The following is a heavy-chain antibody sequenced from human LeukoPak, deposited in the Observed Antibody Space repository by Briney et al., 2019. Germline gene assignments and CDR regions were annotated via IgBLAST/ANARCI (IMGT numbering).Heavy chain of an antibody. CDR3: ASTSYYYDSSGSYYYYYYMDV. V-gene: IGHV4-34*01. CDR1: GGSFSGYY. Sequence: PSETLSLTCAVYGGSFSGYYWSWIRQPPGKGLEWIGEINHSGSTNYNPSLKSRVTISVDTSKNQFSPKLSSVTAADTAVYYCASTSYYYDSSGSYYYYYYMDVWGKGTTVTVSS. D-gene: IGHD3-22*01. J-gene: IGHJ6*03. CDR2: INHSGST.